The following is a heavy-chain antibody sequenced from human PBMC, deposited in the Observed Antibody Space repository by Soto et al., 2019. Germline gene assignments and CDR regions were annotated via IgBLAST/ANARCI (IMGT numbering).Heavy chain of an antibody. D-gene: IGHD3-22*01. V-gene: IGHV2-5*02. CDR1: GFPLITSGMG. CDR3: AHSRITVIPVVIGHYFDY. Sequence: TLERPTQTLGLTLTCCGFPLITSGMGVGWIRQPPGKALEWLALIYWDDDKRYSPSLKSRLTITKDTSKNQVVLTMTNMDPVDTATYYCAHSRITVIPVVIGHYFDYWGQGTLVTVSS. J-gene: IGHJ4*02. CDR2: IYWDDDK.